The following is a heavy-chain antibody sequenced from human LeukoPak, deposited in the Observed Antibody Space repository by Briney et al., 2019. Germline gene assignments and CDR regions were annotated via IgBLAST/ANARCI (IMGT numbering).Heavy chain of an antibody. CDR1: GFTFNKYT. D-gene: IGHD7-27*01. V-gene: IGHV3-21*01. CDR2: ISTSSSYI. Sequence: GGSLRLSCAASGFTFNKYTMNWVRQAPGKGLGWVSSISTSSSYIYYADSVKGRFTISRDNAKNSLYLQMNSLRAEDTAVYYCARERGDRDTFDIWGQGTMVTVSS. CDR3: ARERGDRDTFDI. J-gene: IGHJ3*02.